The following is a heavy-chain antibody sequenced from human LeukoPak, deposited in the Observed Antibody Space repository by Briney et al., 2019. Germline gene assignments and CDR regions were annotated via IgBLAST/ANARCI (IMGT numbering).Heavy chain of an antibody. Sequence: GGSLRLSCAASRFTFSSYSMNWVRQAPGKGLEWVSSISGSSSYKYYPDSLKGRFTISRDNAKNSLYLQMNSLRAEDTAVYYCATHSGTPGGGDTFDIWGQGAMVTVSS. J-gene: IGHJ3*02. CDR2: ISGSSSYK. V-gene: IGHV3-21*01. CDR1: RFTFSSYS. CDR3: ATHSGTPGGGDTFDI. D-gene: IGHD3-10*01.